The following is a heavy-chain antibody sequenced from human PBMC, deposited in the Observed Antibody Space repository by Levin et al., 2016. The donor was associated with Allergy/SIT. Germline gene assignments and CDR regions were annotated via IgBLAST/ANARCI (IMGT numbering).Heavy chain of an antibody. Sequence: GGSLRLSCAASGFTFSYFAMSWVRQAPGKGLEWVSGISGSGSSIYYVDSVEGRFTISRDNSKSTLYLQMNSLRDEDTALYYCARDLNGNDPLYWGQGTLVTVSS. V-gene: IGHV3-23*01. CDR1: GFTFSYFA. J-gene: IGHJ4*02. D-gene: IGHD5-12*01. CDR3: ARDLNGNDPLY. CDR2: ISGSGSSI.